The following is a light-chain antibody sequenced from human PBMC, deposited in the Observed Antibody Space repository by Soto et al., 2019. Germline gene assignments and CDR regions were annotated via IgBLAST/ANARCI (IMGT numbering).Light chain of an antibody. CDR2: GAS. V-gene: IGKV3-20*01. CDR1: QSLSSDS. J-gene: IGKJ1*01. CDR3: QQYGSSSSWT. Sequence: EIVLTQSPGTLSLSPGERATLSCRASQSLSSDSLAWYQQKPGHAPRLLIYGASTRATGIPDRFSGSGSETDFTLTITRLEPEDFAVYYCQQYGSSSSWTFGQGTKVDIK.